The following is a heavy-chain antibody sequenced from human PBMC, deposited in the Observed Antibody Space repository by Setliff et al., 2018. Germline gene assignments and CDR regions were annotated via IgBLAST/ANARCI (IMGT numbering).Heavy chain of an antibody. J-gene: IGHJ4*02. CDR3: ARATFGSGSYFLDY. V-gene: IGHV3-53*01. Sequence: GGSLRLSCEVSGFSVTNNEMSWVRQAPGKGLEWVSVTYSDGRTNYADSVKGRFTISRDNSKNTIDLQMNSLRAEDTAVYYCARATFGSGSYFLDYWGQGTLVAVSS. CDR1: GFSVTNNE. CDR2: TYSDGRT. D-gene: IGHD3-10*01.